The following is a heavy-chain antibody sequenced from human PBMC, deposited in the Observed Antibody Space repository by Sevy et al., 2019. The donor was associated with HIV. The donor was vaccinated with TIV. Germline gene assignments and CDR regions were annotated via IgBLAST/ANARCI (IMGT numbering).Heavy chain of an antibody. V-gene: IGHV1-8*01. CDR3: ASSVYDILTGYYKKADAFDI. Sequence: ASVKVSCKASGYTFTSYDINWVRQATGQGLEWMGWMNPNSGNTGYAQKFQGRVTMTRNTSISTAYMELSSLRSEDTAVYYCASSVYDILTGYYKKADAFDIWGQGTMVTVSS. CDR1: GYTFTSYD. CDR2: MNPNSGNT. D-gene: IGHD3-9*01. J-gene: IGHJ3*02.